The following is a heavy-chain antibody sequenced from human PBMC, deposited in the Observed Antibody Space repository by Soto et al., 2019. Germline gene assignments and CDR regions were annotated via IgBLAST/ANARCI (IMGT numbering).Heavy chain of an antibody. CDR1: GYTFTSYG. Sequence: ASVKVSCKASGYTFTSYGISWVRQAPGQGLEWMGWISAYNGNTNYAQKLQGRVTMTTDTSTSTAYMELRSLRSDDTAVYYCARVVVVVPATAALTGFDYWGQRTRVTVAS. CDR2: ISAYNGNT. V-gene: IGHV1-18*01. D-gene: IGHD2-15*01. J-gene: IGHJ4*02. CDR3: ARVVVVVPATAALTGFDY.